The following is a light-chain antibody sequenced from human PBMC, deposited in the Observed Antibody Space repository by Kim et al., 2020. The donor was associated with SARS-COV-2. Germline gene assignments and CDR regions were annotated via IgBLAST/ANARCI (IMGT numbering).Light chain of an antibody. CDR2: EDD. Sequence: GTTVLISSTRSSGSIDDNYVQWYQQRPGGVPTTVIYEDDQRPSGVSDRFSGSIDNSSNSASLTISGLKTEDEADYYCQSYNRSNVVFGGGTQLTVL. CDR3: QSYNRSNVV. V-gene: IGLV6-57*03. CDR1: SGSIDDNY. J-gene: IGLJ2*01.